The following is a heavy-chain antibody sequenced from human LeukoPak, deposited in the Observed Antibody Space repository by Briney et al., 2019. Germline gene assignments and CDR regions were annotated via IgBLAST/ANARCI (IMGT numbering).Heavy chain of an antibody. Sequence: GGSLRLSCAASGFTFSNYAIFWVRQAPGKGLEWVAIISYDGSNKYYADSVKGRFTISRDNSKNTLYLQMNSLRAEDTAVYYCARDFGTSDYYFDYWGQGTLVTVSS. V-gene: IGHV3-30-3*01. CDR3: ARDFGTSDYYFDY. CDR1: GFTFSNYA. D-gene: IGHD2-21*02. CDR2: ISYDGSNK. J-gene: IGHJ4*02.